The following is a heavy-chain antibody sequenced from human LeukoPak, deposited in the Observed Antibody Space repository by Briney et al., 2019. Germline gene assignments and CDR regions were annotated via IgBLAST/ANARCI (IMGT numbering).Heavy chain of an antibody. CDR3: ARERVSSNTWYSTYYYYFYMDV. Sequence: PSETLSLTCTVSDDSITIYYWTWIRQPPGKGLEWIGYIDHTGSTNYNPSLNSRVTISRDTSKNHFSLELPSATAADTAVYFCARERVSSNTWYSTYYYYFYMDVWGKGTTVTVSS. CDR1: DDSITIYY. J-gene: IGHJ6*03. D-gene: IGHD6-13*01. CDR2: IDHTGST. V-gene: IGHV4-59*01.